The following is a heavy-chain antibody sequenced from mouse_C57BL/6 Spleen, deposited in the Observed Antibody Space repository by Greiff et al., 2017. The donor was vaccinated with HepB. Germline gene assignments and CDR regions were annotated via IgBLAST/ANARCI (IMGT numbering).Heavy chain of an antibody. CDR3: ARHESLDY. CDR2: ISSGGSYT. V-gene: IGHV5-6*01. J-gene: IGHJ2*01. Sequence: EVQLKESGGDLVKPGGSLKLSCAASGFTFSSYGMSWVRQTPDKRLEWVATISSGGSYTYYPDSVKGRFTISRDNAKNTLYLQMSSLKSEDTAMYYCARHESLDYWGQGTTLTVSS. CDR1: GFTFSSYG.